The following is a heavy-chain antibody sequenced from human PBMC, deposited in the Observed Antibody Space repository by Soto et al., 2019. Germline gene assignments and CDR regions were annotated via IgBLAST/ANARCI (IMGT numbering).Heavy chain of an antibody. D-gene: IGHD5-12*01. CDR2: ISSNGGST. CDR3: VKDKEMATILGAFDI. CDR1: GFTFSSYA. Sequence: PGGSLRLSCSASGFTFSSYAMHWVRQAPGKGLEHVSAISSNGGSTYYADSVKGRFTISRDNSKNTLYLQMSSLRAEDTAVYYCVKDKEMATILGAFDIWRQGTMVTVSS. J-gene: IGHJ3*02. V-gene: IGHV3-64D*06.